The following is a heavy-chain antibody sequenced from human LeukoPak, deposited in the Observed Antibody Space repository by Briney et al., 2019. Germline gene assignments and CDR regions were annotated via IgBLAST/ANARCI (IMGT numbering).Heavy chain of an antibody. J-gene: IGHJ4*02. Sequence: PGGSLRLSCAASGFTLSSHWMSWVRQAPGKGLEWVANIKQDGSKKNYADSVKGRFTISRDNAKNSLYLQMNSLRAEDTAVYYCARETPRRGETRDGYRWGQGTLVTVSS. CDR1: GFTLSSHW. CDR2: IKQDGSKK. V-gene: IGHV3-7*01. D-gene: IGHD5-24*01. CDR3: ARETPRRGETRDGYR.